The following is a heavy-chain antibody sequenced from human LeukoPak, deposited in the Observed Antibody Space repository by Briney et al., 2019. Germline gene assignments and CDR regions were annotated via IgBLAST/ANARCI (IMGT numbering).Heavy chain of an antibody. CDR3: ARDGEY. CDR2: IKQDGSEK. V-gene: IGHV3-7*01. D-gene: IGHD3-10*01. Sequence: GGSLRLSCEASGFTFSSYGMNWVRQAPGKGLEWVANIKQDGSEKYYVDSVKGRFTISRDNAKNSLYLQMNSLRAEDTAVYYCARDGEYWGQGTLVTVSS. J-gene: IGHJ4*02. CDR1: GFTFSSYG.